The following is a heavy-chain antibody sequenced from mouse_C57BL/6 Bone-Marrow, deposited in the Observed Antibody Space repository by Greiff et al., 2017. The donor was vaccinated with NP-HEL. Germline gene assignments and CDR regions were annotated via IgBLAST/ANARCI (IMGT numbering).Heavy chain of an antibody. D-gene: IGHD2-5*01. V-gene: IGHV1-64*01. Sequence: VQLQQSGAELVKPGASVKLSCKASGYTFTSYWMHWVKQRPGQGLEWIGMIHPNSGSTNYNEKFKSKATLTVDKSSSTAYMQLSSLTSEDSAVYYCARNYYSNWGAMDYWGQGTSVTVSS. CDR2: IHPNSGST. J-gene: IGHJ4*01. CDR1: GYTFTSYW. CDR3: ARNYYSNWGAMDY.